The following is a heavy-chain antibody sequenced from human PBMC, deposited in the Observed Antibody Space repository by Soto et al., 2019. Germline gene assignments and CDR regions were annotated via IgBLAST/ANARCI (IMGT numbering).Heavy chain of an antibody. CDR3: ASANTSRGYYYDSSGYAFDI. D-gene: IGHD3-22*01. CDR1: GYSFSSYW. Sequence: GGVLKNSCKGSGYSFSSYWAGWVRQMPGKSPGGMGIIYPGDSDTRYSPSFQGQVTISADKSISTAYLQWSSLKASDTAMYYCASANTSRGYYYDSSGYAFDIWGQGTMVTVSS. V-gene: IGHV5-51*01. CDR2: IYPGDSDT. J-gene: IGHJ3*02.